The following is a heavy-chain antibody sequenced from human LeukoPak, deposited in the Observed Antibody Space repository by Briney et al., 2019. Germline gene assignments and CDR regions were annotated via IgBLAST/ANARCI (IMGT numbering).Heavy chain of an antibody. Sequence: ASVKLSCKASGYTFTGNYMHWVRQAPGPGLEWMGWIDPNRGGTDYAQKFQGRVTMPRDTSISTAYMELRRLKSDDTAIYYCARSANGGGDYWGQGTLVTVSS. CDR2: IDPNRGGT. J-gene: IGHJ4*02. V-gene: IGHV1-2*02. D-gene: IGHD2-8*01. CDR1: GYTFTGNY. CDR3: ARSANGGGDY.